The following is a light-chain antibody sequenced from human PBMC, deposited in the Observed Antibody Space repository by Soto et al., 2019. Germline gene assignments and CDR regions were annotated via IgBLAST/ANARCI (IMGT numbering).Light chain of an antibody. CDR1: QSVSSN. V-gene: IGKV3D-15*01. J-gene: IGKJ1*01. CDR2: GAS. Sequence: EILWTQSPGTLSLSPGERATLSCRASQSVSSNLAWYQQKPGQAPRLLIYGASSRATGIPDRFSGSGSGTEFTLTISSLQSEDFEVYYCQQYNNWPRTFGQGTKVDIK. CDR3: QQYNNWPRT.